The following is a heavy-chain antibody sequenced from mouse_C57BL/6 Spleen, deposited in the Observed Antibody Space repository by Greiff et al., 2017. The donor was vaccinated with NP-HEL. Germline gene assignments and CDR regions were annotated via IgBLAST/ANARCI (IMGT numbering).Heavy chain of an antibody. CDR1: GYAFSSYW. V-gene: IGHV1-80*01. CDR3: AREGYGTAWFAY. Sequence: VQLQQSGAELVKPGASVKISCKASGYAFSSYWMNWVKQRPGKGLEWIGQIYPGDGDTNYNGKFKGKATLTADKSSSTAYMQLSSLTSEDAAVYVCAREGYGTAWFAYWGQGTLVTVSA. CDR2: IYPGDGDT. J-gene: IGHJ3*01. D-gene: IGHD2-1*01.